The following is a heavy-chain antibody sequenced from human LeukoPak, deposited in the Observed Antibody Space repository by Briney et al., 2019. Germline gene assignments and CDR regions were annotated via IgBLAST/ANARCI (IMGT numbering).Heavy chain of an antibody. CDR1: GYTFTSYD. Sequence: ASVKVSCTASGYTFTSYDINWVRQATGQGLEWMGWMNPNSGNTGYAQKFQGRVTMTRDTSTSTVYMELSSLRSEDTAVYYCARSGYDSSGYYYGVWFDPWGQGTLVTVSS. V-gene: IGHV1-8*01. J-gene: IGHJ5*02. CDR2: MNPNSGNT. D-gene: IGHD3-22*01. CDR3: ARSGYDSSGYYYGVWFDP.